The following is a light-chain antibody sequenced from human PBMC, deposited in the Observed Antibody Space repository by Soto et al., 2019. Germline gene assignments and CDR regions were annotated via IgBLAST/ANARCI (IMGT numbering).Light chain of an antibody. V-gene: IGKV1-5*01. Sequence: DIQMTQSPSTLSASVADRVTITCRASQSISSWLAWYQQKPGKAPKLLIYDASSLESGVPSRFSGSGSGTEFTLTISSLQPYDFATYYCQQYNSYSPTFGQGTKLEIK. J-gene: IGKJ2*01. CDR2: DAS. CDR1: QSISSW. CDR3: QQYNSYSPT.